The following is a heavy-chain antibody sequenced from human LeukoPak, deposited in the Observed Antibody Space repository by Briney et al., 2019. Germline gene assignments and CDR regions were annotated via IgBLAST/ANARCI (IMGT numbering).Heavy chain of an antibody. V-gene: IGHV3-48*03. CDR3: TREALRAAAGIDI. D-gene: IGHD6-13*01. J-gene: IGHJ3*02. Sequence: PGGSLRLSCSASGFTFSSYEMNWVRQAPGKGLEWVSYISSSGSTIYYADSVKGRFTISRDNAKNSLYLQMNSLRAEDTAVYYCTREALRAAAGIDIWGQGTMVTVSS. CDR2: ISSSGSTI. CDR1: GFTFSSYE.